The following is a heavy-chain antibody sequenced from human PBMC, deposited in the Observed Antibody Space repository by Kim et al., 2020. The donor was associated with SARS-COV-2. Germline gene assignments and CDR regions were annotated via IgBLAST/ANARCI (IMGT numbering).Heavy chain of an antibody. CDR1: QYTFGGYF. J-gene: IGHJ6*02. Sequence: ASVKVSCTGYQYTFGGYFIHWVRQAPGQGLEWMGWINPGTGDTDLAQRFQGRVTMTGDTTIRTAYLELTSLKSDDTAVYYCAREDSGYKRDLYYGLDVWGQGTTVTV. CDR2: INPGTGDT. D-gene: IGHD6-25*01. V-gene: IGHV1-2*02. CDR3: AREDSGYKRDLYYGLDV.